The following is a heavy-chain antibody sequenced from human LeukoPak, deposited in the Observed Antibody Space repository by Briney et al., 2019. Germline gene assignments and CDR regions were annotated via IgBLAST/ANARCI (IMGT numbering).Heavy chain of an antibody. V-gene: IGHV3-21*01. CDR3: ARGRYSGSYLIDY. Sequence: GGSLRLSCAVSGFIFSSYSMNWVRQAPGKGLEWVSSISSSNNYIYYSNSVKGRFTISRENAKNSIYLQMNSLRAEDTAVCYCARGRYSGSYLIDYWGQGTLVTVSS. J-gene: IGHJ4*02. CDR1: GFIFSSYS. CDR2: ISSSNNYI. D-gene: IGHD1-26*01.